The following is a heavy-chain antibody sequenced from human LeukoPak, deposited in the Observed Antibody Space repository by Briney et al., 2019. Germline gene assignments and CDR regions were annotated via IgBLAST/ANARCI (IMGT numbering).Heavy chain of an antibody. CDR3: AKDRYCTSSSCPIDY. Sequence: PGGSLRLSCVGSGLNFDEYAMHWVRHPPGKGLEWVSGISSISDDIGYADSVKGRFTISRDSAKKSLYLQMNSLRAEDTALYYCAKDRYCTSSSCPIDYWGRGTLVTVSS. J-gene: IGHJ4*02. V-gene: IGHV3-9*01. CDR2: ISSISDDI. CDR1: GLNFDEYA. D-gene: IGHD2-15*01.